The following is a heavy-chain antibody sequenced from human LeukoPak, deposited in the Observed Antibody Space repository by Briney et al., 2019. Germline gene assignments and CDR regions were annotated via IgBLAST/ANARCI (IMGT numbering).Heavy chain of an antibody. CDR1: GFTFNSYA. Sequence: PGGSLRLSCAASGFTFNSYAMHWVRQAPGKGLEWVAVISYDGSNKYYADSVKGRFTISRDNSKNTLYLQMNSLRAEDTAVYYCASPPGYGMDVWGKGTTVTVSS. CDR2: ISYDGSNK. J-gene: IGHJ6*04. CDR3: ASPPGYGMDV. V-gene: IGHV3-30-3*01.